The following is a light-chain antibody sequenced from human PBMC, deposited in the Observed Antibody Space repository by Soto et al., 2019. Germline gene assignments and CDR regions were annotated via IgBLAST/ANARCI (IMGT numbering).Light chain of an antibody. Sequence: EIVLTQSPGTLSLSPGERATLSCRASQSVSSYLAWYQQKPGQAPRLLVFGASSRATGIPDRFSGSGSGTDFTLTISRLEPEDFAVYYCQQYLSSPPTFGGGTKVEI. CDR1: QSVSSY. J-gene: IGKJ4*01. V-gene: IGKV3-20*01. CDR2: GAS. CDR3: QQYLSSPPT.